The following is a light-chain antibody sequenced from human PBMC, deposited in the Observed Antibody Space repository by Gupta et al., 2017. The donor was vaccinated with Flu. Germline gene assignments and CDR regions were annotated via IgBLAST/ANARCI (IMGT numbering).Light chain of an antibody. CDR1: QSISSW. CDR2: KAS. CDR3: QQSKT. Sequence: MTQSPSTLSASVGDRVTITCRASQSISSWLAWYQQKPGKAPKLLIYKASSLESGVPSRFSGSGSGTEFTITISSLQPDDFATYYCQQSKTFGQGTKVEIK. V-gene: IGKV1-5*03. J-gene: IGKJ1*01.